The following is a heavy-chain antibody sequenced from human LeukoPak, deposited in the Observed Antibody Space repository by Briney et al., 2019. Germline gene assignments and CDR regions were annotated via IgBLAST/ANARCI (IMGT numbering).Heavy chain of an antibody. J-gene: IGHJ4*02. D-gene: IGHD2-2*01. CDR3: ARHRGYCSSTSCYPYYFDY. Sequence: PGGSLRLSCAASGFTVSSNYMSWVRQAPGKGLEWVSVIYSGGSTYYADSAKGRFTISRDNSKNTLYLQMNSLRAEDTAVYYCARHRGYCSSTSCYPYYFDYWGQGTLATVSS. CDR2: IYSGGST. V-gene: IGHV3-66*04. CDR1: GFTVSSNY.